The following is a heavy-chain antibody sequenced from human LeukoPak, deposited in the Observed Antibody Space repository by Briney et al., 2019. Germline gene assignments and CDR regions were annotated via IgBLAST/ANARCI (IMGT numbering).Heavy chain of an antibody. CDR1: GFSFSTYA. CDR2: ITNSGGRT. CDR3: ARETSGSH. V-gene: IGHV3-23*01. Sequence: GGSLRLSCAAFGFSFSTYAMTWLRQAPGKGLEWVSTITNSGGRTYYPDSVKGRFTISRDNSKNSLYLQMNSLRAGDTAVYYCARETSGSHWGQGTLVTVSS. J-gene: IGHJ4*02. D-gene: IGHD1-26*01.